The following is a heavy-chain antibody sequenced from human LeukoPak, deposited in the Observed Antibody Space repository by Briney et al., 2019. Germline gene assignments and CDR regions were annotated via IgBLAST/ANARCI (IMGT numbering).Heavy chain of an antibody. V-gene: IGHV3-20*04. CDR1: GFKFDDYG. CDR2: INWNGDSR. D-gene: IGHD3-9*01. Sequence: GGSLRLSCTASGFKFDDYGMTWVRQAPGKGLEWVSDINWNGDSRGYAHSVRGRFTIYRDNSKNSLYLQMNSLRVEDTAVYYCAKFLTGYKVFDYWGQGTLVTVSS. J-gene: IGHJ4*02. CDR3: AKFLTGYKVFDY.